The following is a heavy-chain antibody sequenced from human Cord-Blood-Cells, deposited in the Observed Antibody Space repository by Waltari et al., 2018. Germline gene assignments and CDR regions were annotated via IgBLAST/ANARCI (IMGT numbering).Heavy chain of an antibody. V-gene: IGHV1-2*04. Sequence: QVQLVQSGAEVKKPGASVKVSCKASGYTFTGYYMHWVRQAPGQGLEWMGLINPNSGGTNYAQQFQGWVTMTRDTSISTAYMELSRLRSDDTAVYYCARDRGYSGYDFDYWGQGTLVTVSS. CDR3: ARDRGYSGYDFDY. CDR1: GYTFTGYY. J-gene: IGHJ4*02. D-gene: IGHD5-12*01. CDR2: INPNSGGT.